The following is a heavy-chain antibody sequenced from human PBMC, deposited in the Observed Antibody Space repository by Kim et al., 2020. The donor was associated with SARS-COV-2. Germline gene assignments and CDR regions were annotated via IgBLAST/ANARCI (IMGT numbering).Heavy chain of an antibody. Sequence: GGSLRLSCAASGFTFSNYAMSWVRQAPGKGLEWVSGISGSGDDTNYADSVKGRFTISRDNSKNTVHLQMNSLRGEDTAVYYCAKDGKIGYAALNWFAPWFRGTLVTVSS. J-gene: IGHJ5*02. CDR1: GFTFSNYA. CDR2: ISGSGDDT. CDR3: AKDGKIGYAALNWFAP. D-gene: IGHD5-12*01. V-gene: IGHV3-23*01.